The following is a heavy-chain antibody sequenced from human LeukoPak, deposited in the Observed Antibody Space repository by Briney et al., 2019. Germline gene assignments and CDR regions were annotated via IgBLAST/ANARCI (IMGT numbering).Heavy chain of an antibody. CDR1: GDSITSHY. D-gene: IGHD2/OR15-2a*01. J-gene: IGHJ3*02. V-gene: IGHV4-59*08. Sequence: PSETLSLTCTVSGDSITSHYWSWIRRTPGRGLEWIGYIYNTGATNYNPSLKNRVTISIDTSKNQFSLKLSSVTAADTAVYYCANTFTEIGAFDIWGQGTMVTVSS. CDR3: ANTFTEIGAFDI. CDR2: IYNTGAT.